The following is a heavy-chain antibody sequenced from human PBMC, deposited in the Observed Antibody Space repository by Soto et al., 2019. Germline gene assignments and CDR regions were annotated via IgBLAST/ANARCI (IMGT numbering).Heavy chain of an antibody. D-gene: IGHD4-17*01. CDR3: ARGDYGDYVDYYYYGMDV. J-gene: IGHJ6*02. Sequence: ETLSLTCAVYGGSFSGYYWSWIRQPPGKGLEWIGEINHSGSTNYNPSLKSRVTISVDTSKNQFSLKLSSVTAADTAVYYCARGDYGDYVDYYYYGMDVWGQGTTVTVSS. V-gene: IGHV4-34*01. CDR2: INHSGST. CDR1: GGSFSGYY.